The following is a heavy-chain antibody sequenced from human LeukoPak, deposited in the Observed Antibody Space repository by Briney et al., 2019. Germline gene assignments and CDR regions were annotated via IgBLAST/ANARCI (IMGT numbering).Heavy chain of an antibody. V-gene: IGHV3-30*02. J-gene: IGHJ4*02. Sequence: PGGSLRLSCAASGFTFSSYGMHWVRQAPGKGLEWVAFIRYDGNEKHYADSAKGRFTISRDNSKNTLFLQMSSLRADDTAIYYCATEQEGRRAAFDYWGQGTLVTVSS. D-gene: IGHD1-14*01. CDR1: GFTFSSYG. CDR2: IRYDGNEK. CDR3: ATEQEGRRAAFDY.